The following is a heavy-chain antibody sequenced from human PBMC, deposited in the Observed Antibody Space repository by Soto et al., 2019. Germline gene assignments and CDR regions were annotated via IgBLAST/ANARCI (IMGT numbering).Heavy chain of an antibody. D-gene: IGHD2-2*01. CDR2: ISAYNGNT. V-gene: IGHV1-18*01. J-gene: IGHJ6*02. CDR1: GYTFTSYG. CDR3: ARDRRVIVVVPAAPLYYYYGMDV. Sequence: VASVKVSCKASGYTFTSYGISWVRQAPGQGLEWMGWISAYNGNTNYAQKLQGRVTMTTDTSTSTAYMELRSLRSDDTAVYYCARDRRVIVVVPAAPLYYYYGMDVWGQGTTVTVSS.